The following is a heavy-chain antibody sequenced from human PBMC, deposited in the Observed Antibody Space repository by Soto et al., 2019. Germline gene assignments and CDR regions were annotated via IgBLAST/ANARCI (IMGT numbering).Heavy chain of an antibody. CDR1: GGSISSGDYS. J-gene: IGHJ4*02. CDR2: IYYRGST. D-gene: IGHD3-10*01. V-gene: IGHV4-30-4*01. CDR3: ASEQGFGELI. Sequence: QVQLQESRPGLVKTSQTLFLTCTVSGGSISSGDYSCSWIRQPPGTGLEWIGYIYYRGSTYYNRSVKSRFTITVDTSKHQDSLKLISVTAADTAVYYCASEQGFGELIWGQGIMVTVSS.